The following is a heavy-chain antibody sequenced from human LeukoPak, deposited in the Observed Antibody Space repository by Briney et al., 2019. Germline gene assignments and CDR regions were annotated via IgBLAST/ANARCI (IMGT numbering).Heavy chain of an antibody. CDR1: GFTFSSYA. CDR3: AKNWYGGYVGRVVVDY. V-gene: IGHV3-23*01. Sequence: GGSLRLSCAASGFTFSSYAMSWVRQAPGKGLEWVSAISGSGGSTYYADSVKGRFTISRDNSKNTLYLQMNSLRAEDTAVYYCAKNWYGGYVGRVVVDYWGQGTLVTVSS. J-gene: IGHJ4*02. D-gene: IGHD5-12*01. CDR2: ISGSGGST.